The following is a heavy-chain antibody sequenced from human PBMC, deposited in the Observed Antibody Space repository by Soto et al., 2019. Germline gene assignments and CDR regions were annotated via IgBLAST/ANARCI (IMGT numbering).Heavy chain of an antibody. D-gene: IGHD3-10*01. J-gene: IGHJ3*02. CDR3: TTDKRGSAFDI. CDR1: GFTFSNAW. CDR2: IKSKTDGGTT. V-gene: IGHV3-15*01. Sequence: GGSLRLSCAASGFTFSNAWMSWVRQAPGKGLEWVGRIKSKTDGGTTDYAAPVKGRFTISRDDSKNTLYLQMNSLKTEDTAVYSCTTDKRGSAFDIWGQGTMVTVSS.